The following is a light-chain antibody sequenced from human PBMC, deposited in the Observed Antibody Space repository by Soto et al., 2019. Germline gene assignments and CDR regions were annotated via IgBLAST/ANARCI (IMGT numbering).Light chain of an antibody. CDR1: QSFRGL. Sequence: EVVLTQSPVTLSLSPGDRATLSCSASQSFRGLLAWYQQKPGQAPRLLIYDAYNRATGIPPRFSGSGSGTDFTLTISSLEPEDSAVYYCQQRHMWPITFGQGTRLEI. CDR3: QQRHMWPIT. J-gene: IGKJ5*01. CDR2: DAY. V-gene: IGKV3-11*01.